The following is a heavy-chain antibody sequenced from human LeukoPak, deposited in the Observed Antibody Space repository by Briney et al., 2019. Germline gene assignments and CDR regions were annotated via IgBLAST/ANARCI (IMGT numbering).Heavy chain of an antibody. D-gene: IGHD5-12*01. CDR3: ARGRYSGYGIDS. V-gene: IGHV1-8*01. J-gene: IGHJ4*02. CDR1: GYTFTSYD. Sequence: ASVKVSCKASGYTFTSYDINWVRQATGQGLEWMGWMNPYSGNTAYAQKFQGRVTMTRNTSISTAYMELSSLTSEDTAVYYCARGRYSGYGIDSWSQGTLVSVSS. CDR2: MNPYSGNT.